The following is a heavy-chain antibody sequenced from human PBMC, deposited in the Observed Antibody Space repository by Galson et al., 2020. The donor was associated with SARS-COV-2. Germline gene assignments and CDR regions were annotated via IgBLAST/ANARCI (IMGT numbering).Heavy chain of an antibody. CDR2: ISFDGSSR. D-gene: IGHD1-7*01. Sequence: GESLKISCAASGFTFSSSGMHWVRQAPGKGLEWVAVISFDGSSRWYADSVKGRFTITRDNYKNRLDLQVKSLRAEDTAVYYCAKCVRVGTTCYYGMDVWGQGTTVTVSS. CDR3: AKCVRVGTTCYYGMDV. CDR1: GFTFSSSG. V-gene: IGHV3-30*18. J-gene: IGHJ6*02.